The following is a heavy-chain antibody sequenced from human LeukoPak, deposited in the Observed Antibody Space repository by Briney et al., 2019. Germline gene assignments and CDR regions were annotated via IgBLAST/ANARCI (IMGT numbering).Heavy chain of an antibody. Sequence: SVKVSCKASGGTFSSYAISWVRQAPGQGLEWMGRTIPIFGIANYAQKFQGRVTITADKSTSTAYMELSSLRSEDTAVYYCARDSLGDSSGYYVYWGQGTLVTVSS. CDR2: TIPIFGIA. V-gene: IGHV1-69*04. CDR1: GGTFSSYA. J-gene: IGHJ4*02. CDR3: ARDSLGDSSGYYVY. D-gene: IGHD3-22*01.